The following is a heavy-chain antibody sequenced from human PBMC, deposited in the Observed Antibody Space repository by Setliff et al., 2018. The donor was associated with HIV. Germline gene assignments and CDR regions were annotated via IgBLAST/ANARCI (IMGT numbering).Heavy chain of an antibody. D-gene: IGHD6-13*01. J-gene: IGHJ5*02. CDR3: ARILVAAAGTGFDP. V-gene: IGHV4-39*07. CDR2: FYSGGST. Sequence: SETLSLTCTVSGGSISSSGYYWPWIRQPPGKGLEWIGSFYSGGSTYYNPSLKSRVTISVDTSKNQFSLKLSSVTAADTAVYYCARILVAAAGTGFDPWGQGILVTVSS. CDR1: GGSISSSGYY.